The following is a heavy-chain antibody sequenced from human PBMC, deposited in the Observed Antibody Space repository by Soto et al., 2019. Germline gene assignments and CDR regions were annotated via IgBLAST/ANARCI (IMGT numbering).Heavy chain of an antibody. J-gene: IGHJ4*02. Sequence: QITLKESGPTLVKPTQTLTLTCTFSGFSLSTSGVGVGWIRQPPGKALEWLALIYWDDDKRYSPYLKSRLTITQDTSKNQVVLTMTNVDPVDTATYYCARDHIATAGSKYFDYWGQGTLVTVSS. D-gene: IGHD6-13*01. CDR3: ARDHIATAGSKYFDY. V-gene: IGHV2-5*02. CDR1: GFSLSTSGVG. CDR2: IYWDDDK.